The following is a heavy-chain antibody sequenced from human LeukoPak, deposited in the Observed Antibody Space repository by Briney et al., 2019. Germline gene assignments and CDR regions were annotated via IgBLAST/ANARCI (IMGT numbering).Heavy chain of an antibody. Sequence: ASVKVSCKASGGTFSSYAISWVRQAPGHGLEWRGGIIPIFGTANYAQKFQGRVTITADESTSTAYMELSSLRSEDTAVYYCARDTTYYYGSGSYLPLLWGQGTLVTVSS. J-gene: IGHJ4*02. CDR2: IIPIFGTA. CDR3: ARDTTYYYGSGSYLPLL. CDR1: GGTFSSYA. D-gene: IGHD3-10*01. V-gene: IGHV1-69*13.